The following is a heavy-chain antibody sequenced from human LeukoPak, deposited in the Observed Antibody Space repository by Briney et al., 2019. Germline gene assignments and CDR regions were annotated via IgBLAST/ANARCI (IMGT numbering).Heavy chain of an antibody. CDR1: GITFSSYS. J-gene: IGHJ4*02. V-gene: IGHV3-21*01. CDR2: ITSSSSYI. CDR3: ARDWGNWDFDY. Sequence: GGSLRLSCAASGITFSSYSMNWVRQAPRKGLEWVSSITSSSSYIYYADSVKGRFTISRDNAKNSLYLQMNSLRAEDTAVYYCARDWGNWDFDYWGQGTLVIVSS. D-gene: IGHD1-1*01.